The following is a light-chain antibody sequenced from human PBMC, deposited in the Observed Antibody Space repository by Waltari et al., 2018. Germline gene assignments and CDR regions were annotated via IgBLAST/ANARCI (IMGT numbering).Light chain of an antibody. CDR2: AAS. J-gene: IGKJ3*01. Sequence: DIQLTQSPSSLSASVGDRVTITCRASQGISNSLAWYQQKPGQAPKLLLSAASTLESGVPARCRGSGSGTDYTLTISSLQPEDVATYYCQQYYHTRQITFGPGTKVDFK. CDR1: QGISNS. V-gene: IGKV1-NL1*01. CDR3: QQYYHTRQIT.